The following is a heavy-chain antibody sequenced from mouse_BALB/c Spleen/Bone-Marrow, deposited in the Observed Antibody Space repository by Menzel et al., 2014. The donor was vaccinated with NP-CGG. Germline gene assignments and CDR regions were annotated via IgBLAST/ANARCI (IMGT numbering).Heavy chain of an antibody. CDR2: IYPGDDDT. CDR3: ARGGISIDY. J-gene: IGHJ2*01. Sequence: VKLQESGAELVRPGSSVKISCKASGYAFSIYWMNWVKQGPGQGLEWIGQIYPGDDDTDYNGKFKGKATLTADRSSSTAYMQLNSLTSEDSAVYFCARGGISIDYWGQGTTLTVSS. CDR1: GYAFSIYW. V-gene: IGHV1-80*01.